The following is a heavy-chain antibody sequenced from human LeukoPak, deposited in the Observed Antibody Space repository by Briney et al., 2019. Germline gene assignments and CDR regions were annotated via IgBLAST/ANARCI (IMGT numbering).Heavy chain of an antibody. CDR1: GYTFTGYY. CDR2: INPNSGGT. V-gene: IGHV1-2*02. D-gene: IGHD4-17*01. CDR3: ARDLRDYGDYERYFDL. J-gene: IGHJ2*01. Sequence: GASVKVSCKASGYTFTGYYMHWVRQAPGQGLEWMGWINPNSGGTNYAQKFQGRVTMTRDTSISTAYMELSRLRSDDTAVYCCARDLRDYGDYERYFDLWGRGTLVTVSS.